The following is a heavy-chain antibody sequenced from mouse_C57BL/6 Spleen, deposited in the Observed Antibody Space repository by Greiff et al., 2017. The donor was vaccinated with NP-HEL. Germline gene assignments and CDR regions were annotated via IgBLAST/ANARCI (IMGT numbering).Heavy chain of an antibody. V-gene: IGHV1-62-2*01. J-gene: IGHJ4*01. CDR2: FYPGSGSI. D-gene: IGHD1-1*01. Sequence: VQLQQSGAELVKPGASVKLSCKASGYTFTEYTIHWVKQRSGQGLEWIGWFYPGSGSIKYNEKFKDKATLTADKSSSTVYMELSRLTSEDSAVYFWARHEDHGISPYYAMDYWGQGTSVTVSS. CDR1: GYTFTEYT. CDR3: ARHEDHGISPYYAMDY.